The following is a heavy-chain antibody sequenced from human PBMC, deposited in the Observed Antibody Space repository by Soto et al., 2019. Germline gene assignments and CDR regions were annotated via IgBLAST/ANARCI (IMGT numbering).Heavy chain of an antibody. V-gene: IGHV1-2*02. D-gene: IGHD6-13*01. CDR3: EREIREAGCMDV. Sequence: ASVKLSGTAASSTFSWDYMHLVRQAPGQGLEWMGWINPNSGGTNYAQKFQGRVTMTRDTSISTAYMELSRLRSDDTAVYYCEREIREAGCMDVWCQATTGTV. CDR2: INPNSGGT. CDR1: SSTFSWDY. J-gene: IGHJ6*02.